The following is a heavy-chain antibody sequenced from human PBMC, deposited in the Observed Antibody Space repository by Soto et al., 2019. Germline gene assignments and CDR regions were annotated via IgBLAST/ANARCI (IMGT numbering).Heavy chain of an antibody. V-gene: IGHV4-39*01. CDR3: ARQDSRGYDSDVRLAY. CDR1: GGSISSSSYY. CDR2: IYYSGIT. Sequence: QLQLQESGPGLVKPSETLSLTCTVSGGSISSSSYYWGWIRQPPGKGLEWIGNIYYSGITYDNPSLKSRFTMSVDTSKNQFSLKLSSVTAADTAVYYCARQDSRGYDSDVRLAYWGQGTLVTVSS. J-gene: IGHJ4*02. D-gene: IGHD3-16*01.